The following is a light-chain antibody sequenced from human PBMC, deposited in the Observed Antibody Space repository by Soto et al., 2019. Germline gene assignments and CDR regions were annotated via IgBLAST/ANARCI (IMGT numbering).Light chain of an antibody. V-gene: IGKV3-20*01. CDR1: QSVSSN. Sequence: EIVMTQSPATLSVSPGERATLSCRASQSVSSNLAWYQQKPGQAPRLLIYGASSRATGIPDRFSGSGSGTDFTLAISRLAPEDFAVYYCHQYGNGAYTFGQGTKVDI. CDR2: GAS. CDR3: HQYGNGAYT. J-gene: IGKJ2*01.